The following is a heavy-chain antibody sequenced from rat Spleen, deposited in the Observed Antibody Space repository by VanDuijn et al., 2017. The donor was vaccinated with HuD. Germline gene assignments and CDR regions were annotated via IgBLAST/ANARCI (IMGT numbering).Heavy chain of an antibody. CDR1: DFTFSDYY. J-gene: IGHJ2*01. Sequence: EVQLVESGGGLVQPGRSLKLSCAASDFTFSDYYMAWVRQAPTKGLEWVTTISTNGGNTYYRDSVKGRFTISRDNAKSTLYLQMDSLRSEDTATYYCARRADQPHWGQGVMVTVSS. CDR2: ISTNGGNT. V-gene: IGHV5-25*01. D-gene: IGHD3-1*01. CDR3: ARRADQPH.